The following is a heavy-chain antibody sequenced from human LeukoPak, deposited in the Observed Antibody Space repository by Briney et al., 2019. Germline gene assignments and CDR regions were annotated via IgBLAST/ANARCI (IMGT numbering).Heavy chain of an antibody. CDR2: INPNSGGT. V-gene: IGHV1-2*02. J-gene: IGHJ5*02. Sequence: GASVKVSCKASGYTFTGYYMHWVRQAPGQGLEWMGWINPNSGGTNYAQKFQGRVTMTRDTSISTAYMELSRLRSDDTAVYYCARASSNTAAAAYTWFDPWGQGTLVTVSS. CDR1: GYTFTGYY. D-gene: IGHD6-13*01. CDR3: ARASSNTAAAAYTWFDP.